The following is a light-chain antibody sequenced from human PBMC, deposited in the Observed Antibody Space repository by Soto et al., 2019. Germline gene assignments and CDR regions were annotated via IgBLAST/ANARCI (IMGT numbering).Light chain of an antibody. V-gene: IGKV3-15*01. CDR1: QSVTSN. J-gene: IGKJ4*01. CDR2: GAS. Sequence: EIVMTQSPATLSVSPGERATLSCRASQSVTSNLAWYQQKPGRAPRLLIYGASTRATGIPARFSGSGSGTEFTLTISNLQSEHFALYYCQQFSSYPLTFGGGTKADIK. CDR3: QQFSSYPLT.